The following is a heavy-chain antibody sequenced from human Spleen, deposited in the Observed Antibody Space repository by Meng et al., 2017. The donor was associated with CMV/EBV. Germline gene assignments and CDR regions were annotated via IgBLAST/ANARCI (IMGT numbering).Heavy chain of an antibody. Sequence: GESLKISCAASRIYEMNWVRQVPGKGLEWISYFGSSGSTMYYADSVKGRFTISRDNAKNSLYLQMSFLRAEDTAVYYCVRNGQYCSTTSCFYYLDNWGQGTLVTVSS. CDR2: FGSSGSTM. V-gene: IGHV3-48*03. CDR3: VRNGQYCSTTSCFYYLDN. CDR1: RIYE. D-gene: IGHD2-2*01. J-gene: IGHJ4*02.